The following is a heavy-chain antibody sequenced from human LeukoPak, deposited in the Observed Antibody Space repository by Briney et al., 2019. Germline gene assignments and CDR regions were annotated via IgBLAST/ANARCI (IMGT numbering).Heavy chain of an antibody. J-gene: IGHJ4*02. CDR1: GLTFAGYA. CDR3: ATVGGYCSSSSCHAYFDS. V-gene: IGHV3-23*01. D-gene: IGHD2-2*01. CDR2: ITDSGGST. Sequence: GGSLRLSCAASGLTFAGYAMNWVRQAPGKGLEWVSTITDSGGSTYYADSVKGRFTISRDNSKNTLSLQMNSLRAEDTAVYYCATVGGYCSSSSCHAYFDSWGQGALVTVSS.